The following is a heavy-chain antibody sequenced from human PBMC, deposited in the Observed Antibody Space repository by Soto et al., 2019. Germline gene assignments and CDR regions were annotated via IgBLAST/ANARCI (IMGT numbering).Heavy chain of an antibody. CDR2: MYIGDSDT. Sequence: ESLKVSCQCSEYAFNKFWIAWVLEMPGRGLEWMGIMYIGDSDTRYSPTFRGLVTISADRSISTAYWQIRSLTASDTAIYYYARDLTGVPHPYHFDKWGQGTPVTVSS. J-gene: IGHJ4*02. CDR3: ARDLTGVPHPYHFDK. CDR1: EYAFNKFW. V-gene: IGHV5-51*06. D-gene: IGHD3-9*01.